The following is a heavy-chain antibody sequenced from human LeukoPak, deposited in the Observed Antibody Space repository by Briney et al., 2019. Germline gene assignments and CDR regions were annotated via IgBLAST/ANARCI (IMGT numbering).Heavy chain of an antibody. CDR3: ARVEYSQAGDY. V-gene: IGHV4-34*01. CDR1: GGSFSGYY. CDR2: INHIGST. J-gene: IGHJ4*02. D-gene: IGHD3-3*01. Sequence: SETLSLTCAVYGGSFSGYYWSWIRQPPGKGLEWIGEINHIGSTNYNPSLKSRVTISVDASKNQFSLKLSSVTAADTAVYYCARVEYSQAGDYWGQGTLVTVSS.